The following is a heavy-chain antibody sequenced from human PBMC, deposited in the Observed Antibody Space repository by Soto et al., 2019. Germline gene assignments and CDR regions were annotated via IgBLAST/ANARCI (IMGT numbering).Heavy chain of an antibody. V-gene: IGHV4-4*02. CDR1: GGSVNNDKW. Sequence: QVQLQESGPGLVKPSGTLSLTCAVSGGSVNNDKWWSWVRQPPGKGLAWIVEIHSSGITNYNPSLKSRASIFADKFKTQFSVKLTSVTAADTAVYFCAGQWSAGYGAFDPWGQGTLVTVSS. CDR3: AGQWSAGYGAFDP. D-gene: IGHD3-9*01. J-gene: IGHJ5*02. CDR2: IHSSGIT.